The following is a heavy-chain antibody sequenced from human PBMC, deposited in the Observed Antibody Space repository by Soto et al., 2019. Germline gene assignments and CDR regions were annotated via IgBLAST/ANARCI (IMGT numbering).Heavy chain of an antibody. Sequence: PGESLKISCKGSGYSFTSYWIGWVRQMPGKGLEWMGIIYPGDSDTRYSPSFQGQVTISADKSISTAYLQWSSLKASDTAMYYCARHPGYSSCWYGVLTSYRNDVWGQGTTDPGS. CDR3: ARHPGYSSCWYGVLTSYRNDV. D-gene: IGHD6-19*01. V-gene: IGHV5-51*01. J-gene: IGHJ6*02. CDR1: GYSFTSYW. CDR2: IYPGDSDT.